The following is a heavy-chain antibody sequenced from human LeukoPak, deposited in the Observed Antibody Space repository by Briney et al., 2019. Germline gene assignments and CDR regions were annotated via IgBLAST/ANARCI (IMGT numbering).Heavy chain of an antibody. D-gene: IGHD3-22*01. Sequence: GGSLRLSCAASGFNFTDSWMSWVRQAPGRGLEWVGRIKSKADGGRAEYAATVKGRFFISRDDAKSTLYVQMNRLRTEDTAVYYCTTEKDLYYYDSSGYFHWGQGSLVTVSS. CDR1: GFNFTDSW. CDR3: TTEKDLYYYDSSGYFH. J-gene: IGHJ4*02. CDR2: IKSKADGGRA. V-gene: IGHV3-15*01.